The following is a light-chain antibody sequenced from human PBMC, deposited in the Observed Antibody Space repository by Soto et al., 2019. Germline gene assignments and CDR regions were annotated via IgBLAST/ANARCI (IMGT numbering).Light chain of an antibody. CDR1: QSLNGR. J-gene: IGKJ1*01. CDR3: QQYYYYST. Sequence: DIQMTQSPSTLSSSIGDRVTITCLASQSLNGRLAWYQQRPGHAPNLLIYDVSTLETGVPSRFSGTGSETEFTLTISGLQPDDFATYYCQQYYYYSTFGPGTKVEIK. CDR2: DVS. V-gene: IGKV1-5*01.